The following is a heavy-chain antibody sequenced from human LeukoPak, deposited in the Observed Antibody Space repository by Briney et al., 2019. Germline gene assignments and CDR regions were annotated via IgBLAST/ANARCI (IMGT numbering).Heavy chain of an antibody. J-gene: IGHJ4*02. V-gene: IGHV4-39*01. CDR1: GGSISSSSYY. CDR2: IYYSGST. Sequence: SETLSLTCTVSGGSISSSSYYWGWIRQPPGKGLGWIGSIYYSGSTYYNPSLKRRVTISVDTSKNQFSLKLSSVTAADTAVYYCASTGYSSGWYVGSYFDYWGQGTLVTVSS. CDR3: ASTGYSSGWYVGSYFDY. D-gene: IGHD6-19*01.